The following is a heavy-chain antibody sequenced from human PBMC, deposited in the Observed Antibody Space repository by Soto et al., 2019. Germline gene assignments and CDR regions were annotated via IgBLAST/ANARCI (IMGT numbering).Heavy chain of an antibody. Sequence: SQTLSLTCAISGDSVSGNSAAWNWIRQSPARGLEWLGRTYYRSKWYNDYAESVKGRITIDPDTSKNQFSLHLNSVTPEDTAVYYCARDPNSNGWINAFDIWAQHTLVTVSS. CDR2: TYYRSKWYN. CDR1: GDSVSGNSAA. CDR3: ARDPNSNGWINAFDI. D-gene: IGHD6-19*01. V-gene: IGHV6-1*01. J-gene: IGHJ3*02.